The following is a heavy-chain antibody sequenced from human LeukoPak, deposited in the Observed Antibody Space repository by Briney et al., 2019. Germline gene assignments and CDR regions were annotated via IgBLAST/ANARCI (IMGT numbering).Heavy chain of an antibody. Sequence: SETLSLTCAVYGESFSNYYWSWIRQSPGKGLEWIGEINHSGSTNYNPSLKSRVTISVDPSKNQFSLKLTSVIAADTAVYYCARAGWFGELYGPLDFWGQGTLVTVSS. CDR2: INHSGST. J-gene: IGHJ4*02. CDR1: GESFSNYY. CDR3: ARAGWFGELYGPLDF. V-gene: IGHV4-34*01. D-gene: IGHD3-10*01.